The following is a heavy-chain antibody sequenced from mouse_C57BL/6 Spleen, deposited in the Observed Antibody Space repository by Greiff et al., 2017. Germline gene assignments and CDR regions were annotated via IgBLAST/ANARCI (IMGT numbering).Heavy chain of an antibody. D-gene: IGHD2-4*01. CDR3: ARRCDYDVRYYFDY. J-gene: IGHJ2*01. CDR1: GYTFTSYW. Sequence: QVQLQQPGAELVKPGASVKLSCKASGYTFTSYWMQWVKQRPGQGLEWIGEIDPSDSYTNYNQKFKGKATLTVEPSSSTAYMQLSSLTSEDSAVYYCARRCDYDVRYYFDYWGQGTTLTVSS. CDR2: IDPSDSYT. V-gene: IGHV1-50*01.